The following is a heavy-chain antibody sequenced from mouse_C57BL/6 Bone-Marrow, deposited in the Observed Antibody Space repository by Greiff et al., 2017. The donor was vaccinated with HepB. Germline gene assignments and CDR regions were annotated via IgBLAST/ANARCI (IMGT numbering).Heavy chain of an antibody. D-gene: IGHD1-1*01. CDR3: ARKYYGSSCAMDY. CDR1: GYTFTSYW. CDR2: IDPSDSYT. V-gene: IGHV1-69*01. J-gene: IGHJ4*01. Sequence: QVQLQQPGAELVMPGASVKLSCKASGYTFTSYWMHWVKQRPGQGLEWIGEIDPSDSYTNYNQKFKGKSTLTVDKSSSTAYMQLSSLTSEDSAVYYCARKYYGSSCAMDYWGQGTSVTVSS.